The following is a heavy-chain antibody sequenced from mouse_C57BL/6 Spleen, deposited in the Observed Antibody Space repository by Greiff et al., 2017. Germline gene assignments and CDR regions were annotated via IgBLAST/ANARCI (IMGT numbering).Heavy chain of an antibody. J-gene: IGHJ2*02. CDR2: INPSTGGT. CDR1: GYSFTGYY. Sequence: EVKLVASGPELVKPGASVKISCKASGYSFTGYYMNWVKQSPEKSLEWIGEINPSTGGTTYNQKLKAKATLTVDKSSSTAYMQLKSLTSEDSAFYYCARDCYPYCDYWGQGTSHTVSS. CDR3: ARDCYPYCDY. V-gene: IGHV1-42*01. D-gene: IGHD2-3*01.